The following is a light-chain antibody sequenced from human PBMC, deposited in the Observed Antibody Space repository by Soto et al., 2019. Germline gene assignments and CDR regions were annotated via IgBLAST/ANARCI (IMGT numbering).Light chain of an antibody. Sequence: QSALTQPASVSGSPGQSITISCTGTSSDVGGFHYVSWYQQYPGKAPNLMIYDVTNRPSGVSNRFSGSKSGNTASLTISGLQAEDEAEYYCSSYTSSSTPYVFGTGTKVTVL. CDR2: DVT. CDR3: SSYTSSSTPYV. J-gene: IGLJ1*01. CDR1: SSDVGGFHY. V-gene: IGLV2-14*01.